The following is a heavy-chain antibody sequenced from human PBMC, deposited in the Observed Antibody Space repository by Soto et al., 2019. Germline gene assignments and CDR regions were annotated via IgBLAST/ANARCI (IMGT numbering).Heavy chain of an antibody. V-gene: IGHV5-10-1*01. CDR2: IDPSDSQT. D-gene: IGHD3-22*01. J-gene: IGHJ4*02. CDR1: GYSFAGYW. Sequence: PGECLKISCKGSGYSFAGYWITWVLQKPGKGLEWMGRIDPSDSQTYYSPSFRGHVTISATKSITTVFLQWSSLRASDTAMYYCARQIYDSDTGPNFKYYFDSWGQGTTVTVSS. CDR3: ARQIYDSDTGPNFKYYFDS.